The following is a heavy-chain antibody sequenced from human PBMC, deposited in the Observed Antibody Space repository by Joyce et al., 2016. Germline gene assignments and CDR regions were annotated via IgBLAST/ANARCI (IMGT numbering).Heavy chain of an antibody. V-gene: IGHV3-30*18. CDR2: ISYDGIYK. Sequence: QVQLVESGGGVVQPGRSLRLSCAASGLTLSNYGVHWVRQAPVKGLECVAVISYDGIYKYYADSVKCRFTISRDNSKNTVFLEMNSLRTEDTAVYYCAKILTATYSSGWFLDYWGQGTLVTVSS. CDR1: GLTLSNYG. J-gene: IGHJ4*02. CDR3: AKILTATYSSGWFLDY. D-gene: IGHD6-25*01.